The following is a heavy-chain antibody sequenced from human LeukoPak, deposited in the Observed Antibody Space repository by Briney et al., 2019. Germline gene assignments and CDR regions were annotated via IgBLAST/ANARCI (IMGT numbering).Heavy chain of an antibody. Sequence: SETLSLTCTVSGGSISGYYWSWIRQPPGKGLEWIAYIYYTGSTTYNPSLKSRVTVSVDTSKNQFSLKLSSVTAADTAVYYCARRGVAAIFDPWGQGTLVTVSS. CDR2: IYYTGST. CDR3: ARRGVAAIFDP. J-gene: IGHJ5*02. D-gene: IGHD6-6*01. CDR1: GGSISGYY. V-gene: IGHV4-59*08.